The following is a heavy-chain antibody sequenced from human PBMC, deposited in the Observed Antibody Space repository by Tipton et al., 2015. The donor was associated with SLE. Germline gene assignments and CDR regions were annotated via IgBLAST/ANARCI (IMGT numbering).Heavy chain of an antibody. CDR1: GGSISSYW. Sequence: LSLTCTVSGGSISSYWMSWVRQAPGKGLEWVANIKQDGSEKYYVDSVKGRFTISRDNAKNSLYLQMNSLRAEDTAVYYCARERETLAALDYWGQGTLVTVSS. CDR2: IKQDGSEK. V-gene: IGHV3-7*01. D-gene: IGHD6-6*01. CDR3: ARERETLAALDY. J-gene: IGHJ4*02.